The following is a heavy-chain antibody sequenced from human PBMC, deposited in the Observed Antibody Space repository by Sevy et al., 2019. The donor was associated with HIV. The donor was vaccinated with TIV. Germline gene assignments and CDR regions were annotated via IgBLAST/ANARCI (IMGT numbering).Heavy chain of an antibody. V-gene: IGHV3-30*02. D-gene: IGHD2-2*01. J-gene: IGHJ6*02. Sequence: GGSLRLSCAASGFTFTSYGMHWVRQAPDKGLEWVAFIRDDGSIKSYAESVKGRVTISRDNSKNTVYLEMDSLTGEDTAVYYCARDCSSTSCLWGMDVWGQGTTVTVSS. CDR1: GFTFTSYG. CDR2: IRDDGSIK. CDR3: ARDCSSTSCLWGMDV.